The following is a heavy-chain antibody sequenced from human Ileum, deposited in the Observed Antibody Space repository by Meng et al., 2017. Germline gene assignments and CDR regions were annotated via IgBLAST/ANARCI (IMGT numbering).Heavy chain of an antibody. J-gene: IGHJ4*02. Sequence: QVRLQEPGPGLVRPSGTLSLTCAVSSGSISSNTYWSWVRQPPGKGLEWIGQISHSGSAYYNPSLKSRVTMSVDKSKSQFSLMLTSVTAADTAIYYCARHGGYSQDFWGQGTLVTVSS. CDR3: ARHGGYSQDF. V-gene: IGHV4-4*02. CDR1: SGSISSNTY. CDR2: ISHSGSA. D-gene: IGHD4-23*01.